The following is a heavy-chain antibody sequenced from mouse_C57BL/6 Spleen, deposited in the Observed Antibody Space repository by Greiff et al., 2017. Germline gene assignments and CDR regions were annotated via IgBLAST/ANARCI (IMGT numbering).Heavy chain of an antibody. CDR1: GYTFTDYY. J-gene: IGHJ2*01. Sequence: EVQLQQSGPELVKPGASVKISCKASGYTFTDYYMNWVKQSHGKSLEWIGDINPNNGGTSYNQKFKGKATLTVDKSSSTAYMELRSLTSEEAAVYASAGGGGRLGNDFDYWGQGTTLTVSS. D-gene: IGHD3-1*01. CDR3: AGGGGRLGNDFDY. CDR2: INPNNGGT. V-gene: IGHV1-26*01.